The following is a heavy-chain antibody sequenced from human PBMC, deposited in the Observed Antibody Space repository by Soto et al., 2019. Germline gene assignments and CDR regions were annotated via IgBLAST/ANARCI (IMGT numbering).Heavy chain of an antibody. CDR3: AKDARVDGYWVFDY. V-gene: IGHV3-23*01. CDR1: GFTFSTYS. J-gene: IGHJ4*02. Sequence: GGSLRLSCAGSGFTFSTYSMNWVRQAPGKGLEWVSGIYGNGGGTFYADSVKGRFTISRDNSKNTLYLQMNSLRAEDTAVYYCAKDARVDGYWVFDYWAQGTLVTVSS. CDR2: IYGNGGGT. D-gene: IGHD5-12*01.